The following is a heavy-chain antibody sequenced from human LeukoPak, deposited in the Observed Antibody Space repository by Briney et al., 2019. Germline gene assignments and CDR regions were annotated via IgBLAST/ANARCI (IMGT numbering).Heavy chain of an antibody. V-gene: IGHV1-69*05. J-gene: IGHJ6*03. CDR3: ARGKYNWNYYYYMDV. CDR2: IIPIFGTA. Sequence: ASVKVSCKASGGTFSSYAISWVRQAPGQGLEWMGGIIPIFGTANYAQKFQGRVTITTDESTSTAYMELSRLRSEDTAVYYCARGKYNWNYYYYMDVWGKGTTVTVSS. CDR1: GGTFSSYA. D-gene: IGHD1-20*01.